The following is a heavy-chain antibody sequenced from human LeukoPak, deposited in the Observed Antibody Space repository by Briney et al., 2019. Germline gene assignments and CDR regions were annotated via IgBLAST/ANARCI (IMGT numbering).Heavy chain of an antibody. V-gene: IGHV1-46*01. Sequence: ASVKVSCKASGYTFTSYYMHSVRQAPGQGLEWTGIINPSGGSTSYAQKFQGRVTMTRDASTSTVYMELSSLRSEDTAVYYCARVPPGYYFDYWGQGTLVTVSS. CDR1: GYTFTSYY. CDR3: ARVPPGYYFDY. CDR2: INPSGGST. J-gene: IGHJ4*02.